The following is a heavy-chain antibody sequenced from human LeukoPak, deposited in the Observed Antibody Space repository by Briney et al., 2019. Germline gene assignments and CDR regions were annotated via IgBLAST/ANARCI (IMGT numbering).Heavy chain of an antibody. CDR2: INPNSGGT. J-gene: IGHJ6*03. V-gene: IGHV1-2*02. CDR3: ARAPQWLGHYYYMDV. Sequence: ASVKVSCKASGYTFTSYYMHWVRQAPGQGLEWMGWINPNSGGTNYAQKFQGRVTMTRDTSISTAYMELSSLRSEDTAVYYCARAPQWLGHYYYMDVWGKGTTVTVSS. D-gene: IGHD6-19*01. CDR1: GYTFTSYY.